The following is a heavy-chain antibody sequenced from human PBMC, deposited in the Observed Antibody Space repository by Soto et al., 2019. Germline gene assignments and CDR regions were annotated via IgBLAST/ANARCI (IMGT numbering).Heavy chain of an antibody. D-gene: IGHD3-10*01. Sequence: QVQLQESGPGLVKPSETLSPSCTVFGGSITSYYWSWIRQPPGKGMEWIGYVHHSRGPTYNPSHQSRVAISLDTSKSQFSLKLTSVTATDTAVYYCARQGFGALHGRVDVWGQGTTVTVSS. CDR3: ARQGFGALHGRVDV. CDR1: GGSITSYY. V-gene: IGHV4-59*08. CDR2: VHHSRGP. J-gene: IGHJ6*02.